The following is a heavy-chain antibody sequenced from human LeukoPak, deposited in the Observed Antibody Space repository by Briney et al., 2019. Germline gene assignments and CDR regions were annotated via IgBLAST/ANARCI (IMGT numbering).Heavy chain of an antibody. CDR2: IYYSGST. J-gene: IGHJ4*02. CDR1: GGSISSYY. V-gene: IGHV4-59*01. D-gene: IGHD4-17*01. CDR3: ARADYGDYAFDY. Sequence: PSETLSLTCAVSGGSISSYYWSWIRQPPGKGLEWIGYIYYSGSTNYNPSLKSRGTISVDTSKNQFSLKLRSVTPADTAVYYCARADYGDYAFDYWGQGTLVTVSS.